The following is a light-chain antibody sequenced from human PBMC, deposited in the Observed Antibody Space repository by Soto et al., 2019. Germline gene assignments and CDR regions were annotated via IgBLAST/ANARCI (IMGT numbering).Light chain of an antibody. CDR3: QVRDVWPS. V-gene: IGKV3-11*01. CDR1: QSVSTS. CDR2: DAS. Sequence: IVLTQSPATLSLSPEERAALSCRASQSVSTSLAWYQHKPGQAPRLFIYDASKRAPGIPARFSGSGSGTDFTLTISSLELEDFAVYYCQVRDVWPSFGQGTKVDI. J-gene: IGKJ1*01.